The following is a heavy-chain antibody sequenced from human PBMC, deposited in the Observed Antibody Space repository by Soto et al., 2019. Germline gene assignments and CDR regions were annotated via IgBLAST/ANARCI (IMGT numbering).Heavy chain of an antibody. CDR1: GFTVSSNY. CDR2: IYSGGST. CDR3: ARYPPATLTRCFDP. D-gene: IGHD1-26*01. J-gene: IGHJ5*02. Sequence: GGSLRLSCAASGFTVSSNYMSWVRQAPGKGLEWVSVIYSGGSTYYADSVKGRFTISRDNSKNTLYLQMNSLRAEDTAVYYCARYPPATLTRCFDPWGQGTLVTVSS. V-gene: IGHV3-66*01.